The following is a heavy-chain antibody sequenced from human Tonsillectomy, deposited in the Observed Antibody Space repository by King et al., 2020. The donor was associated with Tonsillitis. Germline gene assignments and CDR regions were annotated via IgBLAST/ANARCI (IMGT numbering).Heavy chain of an antibody. J-gene: IGHJ4*02. CDR1: GFTFSGHS. CDR3: AGDTPAQTAMIPFDY. Sequence: EVQLVESGGGLVQPGGSLRLSCAASGFTFSGHSMNWVRQAPGKGLEWLAYISGSSDTIYYADSLKGRFTISRDTAKNSVYLLMNSLRAEDTAVYYCAGDTPAQTAMIPFDYWGQGTLVTVSS. V-gene: IGHV3-48*01. CDR2: ISGSSDTI. D-gene: IGHD5-18*01.